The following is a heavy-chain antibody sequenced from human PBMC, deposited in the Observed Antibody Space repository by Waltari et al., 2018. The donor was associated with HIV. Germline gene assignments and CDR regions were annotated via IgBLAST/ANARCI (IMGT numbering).Heavy chain of an antibody. CDR2: INHRGRS. CDR1: GGSISDYY. J-gene: IGHJ6*02. CDR3: AWALRYSDWSLNSYGLDV. V-gene: IGHV4-34*01. Sequence: QLQLQQWGARLLNASETLSLTCAVNGGSISDYYWTWVRHPAGKGLDWIGTINHRGRSNYNSSLEGRRSMSVDQSKNQVSLPLNSVPAADTGVYYSAWALRYSDWSLNSYGLDVWGHGTPVTVSS. D-gene: IGHD3-9*01.